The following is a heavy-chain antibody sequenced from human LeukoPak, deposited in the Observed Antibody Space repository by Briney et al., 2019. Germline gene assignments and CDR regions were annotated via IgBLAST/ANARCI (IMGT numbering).Heavy chain of an antibody. CDR1: GGSFSGYY. CDR3: ARVTGLKGYYMDV. Sequence: PSETLSLTCAVYGGSFSGYYWNWIRQPPGKGLEWIGEINHSGSTNYNPSLKSRVTISVDTSKNQFSLKLSSVTAADTAVYYCARVTGLKGYYMDVWGKGTTVTVSS. V-gene: IGHV4-34*01. J-gene: IGHJ6*03. D-gene: IGHD4-23*01. CDR2: INHSGST.